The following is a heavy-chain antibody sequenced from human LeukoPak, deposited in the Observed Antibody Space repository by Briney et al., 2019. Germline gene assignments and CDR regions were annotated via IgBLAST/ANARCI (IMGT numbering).Heavy chain of an antibody. Sequence: GESLKISCKGSGYSFTSYWIGWVRQMPGKGLEWMGIIYPGDSDTRYSPSFQGQVTISADKSISTAYLQWSSLKASDTVTYYCARQGGYDFDYFDYWGQGTLVTVSS. CDR2: IYPGDSDT. D-gene: IGHD5-12*01. CDR3: ARQGGYDFDYFDY. V-gene: IGHV5-51*01. CDR1: GYSFTSYW. J-gene: IGHJ4*02.